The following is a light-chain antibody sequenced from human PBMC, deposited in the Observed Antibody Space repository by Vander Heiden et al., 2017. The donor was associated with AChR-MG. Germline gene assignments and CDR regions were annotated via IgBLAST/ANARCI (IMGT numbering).Light chain of an antibody. V-gene: IGLV8-61*01. Sequence: QTVVTQEPSFSVSPGGTVPLTCGLSSGSVATSYDPSWYQQTPGQAPRTLIYSTNTRSSGVPDRFSGSILGNKAALTITGAQADDESDYYCVLYMGSGISVFGGGTKLTVL. CDR2: STN. CDR3: VLYMGSGISV. J-gene: IGLJ3*02. CDR1: SGSVATSYD.